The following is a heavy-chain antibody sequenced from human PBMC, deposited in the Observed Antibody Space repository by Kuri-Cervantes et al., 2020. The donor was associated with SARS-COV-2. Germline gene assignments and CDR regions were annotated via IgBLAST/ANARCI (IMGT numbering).Heavy chain of an antibody. CDR3: AKVSISSGSYQKALGY. J-gene: IGHJ4*02. CDR1: GFTFSSYG. CDR2: IRYDGSNK. V-gene: IGHV3-30*02. D-gene: IGHD3-10*02. Sequence: GGSLRLSCAASGFTFSSYGMHWVRQAPGKGLEWVAFIRYDGSNKYYADSVKGRFTISRDNSKNTLYLQMNSLRAEDTAVYYCAKVSISSGSYQKALGYWGPGTLVTVSS.